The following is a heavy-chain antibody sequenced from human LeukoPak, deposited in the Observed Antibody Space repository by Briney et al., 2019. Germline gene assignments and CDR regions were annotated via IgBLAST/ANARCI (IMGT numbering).Heavy chain of an antibody. V-gene: IGHV3-30-3*01. CDR3: ARDSLPRHSSGWNPLDY. CDR1: GFTFSSYA. J-gene: IGHJ4*02. Sequence: GGSLRLSCAASGFTFSSYAMHWVRQALGKGLEWAAVISYDGSNKYYADSVKGRFTISRDNSKNTLYLQMNSLRAEDTAVYYCARDSLPRHSSGWNPLDYWGQGTLVTVSS. D-gene: IGHD6-19*01. CDR2: ISYDGSNK.